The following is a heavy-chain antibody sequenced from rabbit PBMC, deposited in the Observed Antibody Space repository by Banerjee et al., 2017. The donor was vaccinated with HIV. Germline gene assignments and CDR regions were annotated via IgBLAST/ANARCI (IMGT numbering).Heavy chain of an antibody. CDR2: IYAGSSATT. Sequence: QSLEESGGDLVKPGASLTLTCTASGFSFSSNYYMCWVRQAPGKGLEWIACIYAGSSATTYYASWTKGRFTISKTSSTTVTLQMTSLTAADTATYFCARGANYAFNLWGPGTLVTVS. CDR3: ARGANYAFNL. D-gene: IGHD4-2*01. J-gene: IGHJ4*01. V-gene: IGHV1S40*01. CDR1: GFSFSSNYY.